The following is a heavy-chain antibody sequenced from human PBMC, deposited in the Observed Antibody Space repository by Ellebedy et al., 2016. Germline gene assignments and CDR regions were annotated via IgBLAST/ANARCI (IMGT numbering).Heavy chain of an antibody. Sequence: GGSLRLSXAASGFTFSNYFMGWVRQAPGKGLEWVANIKQDGSDQYYVGSVKGRFTISRDNAKNTMYLQMNSLRAEDTAVYYCARDRERSYDYWGQGTLVTVSS. D-gene: IGHD3-10*01. V-gene: IGHV3-7*01. CDR1: GFTFSNYF. J-gene: IGHJ4*02. CDR3: ARDRERSYDY. CDR2: IKQDGSDQ.